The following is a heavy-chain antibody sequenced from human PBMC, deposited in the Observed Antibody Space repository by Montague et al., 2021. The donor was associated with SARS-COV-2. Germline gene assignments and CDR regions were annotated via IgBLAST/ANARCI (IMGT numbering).Heavy chain of an antibody. CDR2: IHYSGST. Sequence: SETLSLTCTVSGGSVSRSNYYWGWIRQPPGKGLEWIGSIHYSGSTYYKPSLKSRVTISLDTSKNQFSLKLNSVTAADTAVYYCSRGDFGVVIIPYYYYYMDVWGKGTTVTVSS. J-gene: IGHJ6*03. V-gene: IGHV4-39*01. CDR3: SRGDFGVVIIPYYYYYMDV. CDR1: GGSVSRSNYY. D-gene: IGHD3-3*01.